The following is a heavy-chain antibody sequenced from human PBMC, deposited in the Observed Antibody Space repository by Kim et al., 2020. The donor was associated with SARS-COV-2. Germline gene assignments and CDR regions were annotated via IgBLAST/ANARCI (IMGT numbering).Heavy chain of an antibody. V-gene: IGHV4-61*02. CDR3: ARDRGGYPS. CDR1: GGSISSGSYY. CDR2: IYTSGST. D-gene: IGHD5-18*01. Sequence: SETLSLTCTVSGGSISSGSYYWSWIRQPAGKGLEWIGRIYTSGSTNYNPSLKSRVTISVDTSKNQFSLKLSSVTAADTAVYYCARDRGGYPSWGQGTLVTVSS. J-gene: IGHJ4*02.